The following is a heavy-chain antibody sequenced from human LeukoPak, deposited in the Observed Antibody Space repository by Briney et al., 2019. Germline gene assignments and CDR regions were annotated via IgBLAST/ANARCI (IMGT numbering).Heavy chain of an antibody. V-gene: IGHV3-30*01. CDR2: ISYDGSKK. D-gene: IGHD3-22*01. CDR1: GFTFITYA. Sequence: GGSLRLSCAASGFTFITYAMHWVRQAPGKGLEWVAVISYDGSKKYYADSVKGRFTISRDNSQNTLYLQMNSLRAEDTAVYYCARDRDYYYDTSGLANDAFDIWGQGTMVTVSS. CDR3: ARDRDYYYDTSGLANDAFDI. J-gene: IGHJ3*02.